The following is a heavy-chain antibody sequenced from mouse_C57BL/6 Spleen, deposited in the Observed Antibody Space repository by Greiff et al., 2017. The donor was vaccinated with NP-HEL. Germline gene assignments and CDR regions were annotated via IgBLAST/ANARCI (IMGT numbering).Heavy chain of an antibody. V-gene: IGHV1-19*01. CDR3: ARSNWDYAMDY. Sequence: VQLQQSGPVLVKPGASVKMSCKASGYTFTDYYMNWVKQSHGKSLEWIGVINPYNGGTSYNQKFKGKATLTVDKSSSTAYMELNSLTSEDSAVYYCARSNWDYAMDYWGQGTSVTVSS. CDR1: GYTFTDYY. CDR2: INPYNGGT. D-gene: IGHD4-1*01. J-gene: IGHJ4*01.